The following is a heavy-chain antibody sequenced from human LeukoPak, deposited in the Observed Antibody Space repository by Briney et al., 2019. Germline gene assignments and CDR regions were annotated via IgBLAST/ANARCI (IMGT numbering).Heavy chain of an antibody. D-gene: IGHD1-26*01. CDR1: GFTFSSSP. Sequence: GGSLRLSCAASGFTFSSSPMSWVRQAPEKGLEWVSTIDTSTGRTCYADSVKGRFTISRDNSKNTLYLQMNNLRAEDTAIYYCAKDPTAWVGAFDYWGQGTLVTVSS. V-gene: IGHV3-23*01. CDR3: AKDPTAWVGAFDY. J-gene: IGHJ4*02. CDR2: IDTSTGRT.